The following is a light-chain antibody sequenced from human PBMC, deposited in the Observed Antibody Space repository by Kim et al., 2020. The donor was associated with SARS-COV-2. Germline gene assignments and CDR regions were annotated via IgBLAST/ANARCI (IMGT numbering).Light chain of an antibody. CDR2: GKN. Sequence: SSELTQDPAVSVALGQTVRITCQGDSLRIYYANWYQQKPGQAPILVIYGKNNRPSGIPDRFSGSSSGNTASLTITGTQAGDEADYYCNSRDSNDNVVFGGGTQLTVL. V-gene: IGLV3-19*01. J-gene: IGLJ2*01. CDR1: SLRIYY. CDR3: NSRDSNDNVV.